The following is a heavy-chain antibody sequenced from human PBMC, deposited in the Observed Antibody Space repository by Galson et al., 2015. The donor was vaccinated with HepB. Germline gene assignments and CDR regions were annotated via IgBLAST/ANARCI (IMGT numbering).Heavy chain of an antibody. J-gene: IGHJ2*01. Sequence: SLRLSCAASGFTFSSYGMHWVRQAPGKGLEWVAVIWYDGSNKYYADSVKGRFTISRDNSKNTLYLQMNSLRAEDTAVYYCARKAVNYGDHWYFDLWGRGTLVTVSS. V-gene: IGHV3-33*08. D-gene: IGHD4-17*01. CDR3: ARKAVNYGDHWYFDL. CDR2: IWYDGSNK. CDR1: GFTFSSYG.